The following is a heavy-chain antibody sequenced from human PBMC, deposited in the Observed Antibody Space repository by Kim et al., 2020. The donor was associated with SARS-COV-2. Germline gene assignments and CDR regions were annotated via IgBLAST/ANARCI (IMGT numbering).Heavy chain of an antibody. Sequence: SETLSLTCTVSGGSISSYYWSWIRQPAGKGLEWIGRIYTSGSTNYNPSLKSRVTMSVDTSKNQFSLKLSSVTAADTAVYYCARDRDFWSGYYFDYWGQGTLVTVSS. CDR2: IYTSGST. V-gene: IGHV4-4*07. D-gene: IGHD3-3*01. J-gene: IGHJ4*02. CDR1: GGSISSYY. CDR3: ARDRDFWSGYYFDY.